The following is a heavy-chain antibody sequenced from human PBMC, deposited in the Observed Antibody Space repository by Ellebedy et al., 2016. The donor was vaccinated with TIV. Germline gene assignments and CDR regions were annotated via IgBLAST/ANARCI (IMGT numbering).Heavy chain of an antibody. CDR3: TRDRASGTYTKWFDP. J-gene: IGHJ5*02. Sequence: GGSLRLSCAGSGFRFSNYAMHWVRQAPGEGLEWVSGLRGSGGTTHYADSVKGRFTISSDNSKNILYLQMTGLRSAETATYFCTRDRASGTYTKWFDPWGRGTLVSVSS. D-gene: IGHD1-26*01. V-gene: IGHV3-23*01. CDR2: LRGSGGTT. CDR1: GFRFSNYA.